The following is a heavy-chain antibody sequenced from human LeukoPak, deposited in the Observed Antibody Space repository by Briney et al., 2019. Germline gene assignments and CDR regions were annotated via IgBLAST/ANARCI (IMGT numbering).Heavy chain of an antibody. V-gene: IGHV4-4*07. CDR3: AKIGYSSGWFEVDS. CDR1: GGSISNYY. CDR2: IYTSGST. Sequence: SETLSLTCTVSGGSISNYYWTWIRQPAGKGLEWIGRIYTSGSTNYNPSLKSRVTISLDKSKNQFSLRLSSVTAADTAVYFCAKIGYSSGWFEVDSWGQGTLVPASS. J-gene: IGHJ4*02. D-gene: IGHD6-19*01.